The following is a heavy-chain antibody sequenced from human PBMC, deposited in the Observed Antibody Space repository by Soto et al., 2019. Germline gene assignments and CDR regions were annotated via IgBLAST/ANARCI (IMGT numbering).Heavy chain of an antibody. Sequence: QVLLVQSGTEVKKPGSSVKVSCKASGGTFTSFPLNWVRQAPGQGPEWMGRIIPALGIEDYAPKFQGKVTMTADTPTSTAHMEMSSLRSDDTAVYYCAAVVGTSACVGSLEYWGQGTLVTVSS. V-gene: IGHV1-69*02. CDR3: AAVVGTSACVGSLEY. D-gene: IGHD6-19*01. CDR1: GGTFTSFP. J-gene: IGHJ4*02. CDR2: IIPALGIE.